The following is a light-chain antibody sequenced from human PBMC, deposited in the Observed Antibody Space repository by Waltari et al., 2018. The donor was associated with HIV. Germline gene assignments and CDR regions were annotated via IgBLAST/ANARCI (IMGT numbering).Light chain of an antibody. V-gene: IGLV1-44*01. CDR1: SSHIGSTP. CDR2: SNN. Sequence: QSVLTQPPSASGTPGQRVTISCSGSSSHIGSTPVNWYQQLPGTAPKRLIYSNNQRPSGVPDRFSGSKSGTSASLAISGLQSEDEADYYCAAWDGSLNGHVVFGGGTKLTVL. CDR3: AAWDGSLNGHVV. J-gene: IGLJ2*01.